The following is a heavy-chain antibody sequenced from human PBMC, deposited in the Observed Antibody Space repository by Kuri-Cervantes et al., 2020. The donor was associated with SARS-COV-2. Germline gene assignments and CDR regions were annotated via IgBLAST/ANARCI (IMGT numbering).Heavy chain of an antibody. CDR1: GGSISSYY. CDR2: IYTSGST. Sequence: GSLRLSCTVSGGSISSYYWSWIRQPAGKGLEWIGRIYTSGSTNYNPSLKSRVTISEDTSRNQFSLKLTSVTAADTAVYFCARGRGYHDSSGYYFDSWGQGTLVTVSS. V-gene: IGHV4-4*07. J-gene: IGHJ4*02. D-gene: IGHD3-22*01. CDR3: ARGRGYHDSSGYYFDS.